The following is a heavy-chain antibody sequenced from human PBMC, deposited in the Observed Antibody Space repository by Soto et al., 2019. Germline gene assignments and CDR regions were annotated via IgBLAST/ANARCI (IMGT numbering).Heavy chain of an antibody. Sequence: QLHLQESGPGLVSPSETLSLNCTVSGGSMRRSSYYWGWIRQTPGTGLWWIASISYSGMTYYRHSLKGRGAISLDRSKNQFSLRFHSVTAAEKALYYCATYSYRLDTSCYHDLWGKGLQVSVS. CDR3: ATYSYRLDTSCYHDL. J-gene: IGHJ5*02. CDR1: GGSMRRSSYY. CDR2: ISYSGMT. D-gene: IGHD2-2*01. V-gene: IGHV4-39*01.